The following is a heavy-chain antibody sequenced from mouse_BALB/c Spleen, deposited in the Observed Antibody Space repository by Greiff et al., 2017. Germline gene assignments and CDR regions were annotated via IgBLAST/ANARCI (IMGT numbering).Heavy chain of an antibody. CDR1: GYTFTSYW. Sequence: VHVKQSGTVLARPGASVKMSCKASGYTFTSYWMHWVKQRPGQGLEWIGAIYPGNSDTSYNQKFKGKANVTAVTSTSTAYMALSSLTNEDSAVYYCTRGYGYGCAYWGQGTLVTVSA. V-gene: IGHV1-5*01. CDR2: IYPGNSDT. J-gene: IGHJ3*01. CDR3: TRGYGYGCAY. D-gene: IGHD1-2*01.